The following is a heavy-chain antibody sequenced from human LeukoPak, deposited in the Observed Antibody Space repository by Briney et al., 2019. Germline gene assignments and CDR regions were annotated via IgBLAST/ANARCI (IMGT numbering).Heavy chain of an antibody. CDR3: ARRLTASGKHYFDY. Sequence: PGGSLRLSCAASGFTFSTYNMNWVRQAPGRRLEWVSCISSSSGTIYYADSVQGRFTISRDNAKNSLYLQMNSLRAEDTAVYYCARRLTASGKHYFDYWGQGTLVTVSS. V-gene: IGHV3-48*01. CDR1: GFTFSTYN. D-gene: IGHD6-13*01. CDR2: ISSSSGTI. J-gene: IGHJ4*02.